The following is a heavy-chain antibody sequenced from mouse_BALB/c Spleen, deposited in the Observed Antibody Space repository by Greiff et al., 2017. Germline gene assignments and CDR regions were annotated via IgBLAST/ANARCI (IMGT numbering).Heavy chain of an antibody. CDR1: GFNIKDYY. J-gene: IGHJ4*01. D-gene: IGHD3-2*01. Sequence: EVQLQQSGAELVRAGASVKLSCTASGFNIKDYYMHWVKQRPEQGLEWIGWIDPENGDTEYAPKFQGKATMTADTSSNTAYLQLSSLTSEDTAVYYCNAWGDSSGYGNAMDYWGQGTSVTVSS. CDR2: IDPENGDT. CDR3: NAWGDSSGYGNAMDY. V-gene: IGHV14-4*02.